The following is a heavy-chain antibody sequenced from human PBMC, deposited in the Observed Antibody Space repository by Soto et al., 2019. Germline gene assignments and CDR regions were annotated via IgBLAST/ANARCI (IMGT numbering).Heavy chain of an antibody. CDR2: IYTGNGNT. Sequence: KRPLASVKVSCKASGYTFTSYAMHWVRQAPGQRLEWMGWIYTGNGNTKYSQKFQGRVTITRDTSASTAYMELSSLRSEDTAVYYCARALYTLFYDTRGPEPFDYWGRGTLVTVSS. CDR3: ARALYTLFYDTRGPEPFDY. CDR1: GYTFTSYA. J-gene: IGHJ4*02. V-gene: IGHV1-3*04. D-gene: IGHD3-3*01.